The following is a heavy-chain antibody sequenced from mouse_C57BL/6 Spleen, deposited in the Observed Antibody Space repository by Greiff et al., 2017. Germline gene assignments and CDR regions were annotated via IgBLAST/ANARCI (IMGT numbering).Heavy chain of an antibody. V-gene: IGHV1-52*01. CDR3: ARRGNSNDPFAY. D-gene: IGHD2-12*01. CDR2: IDPSDSET. J-gene: IGHJ3*01. CDR1: GYTFTSYW. Sequence: QVQLQQPGAELVRPGSSVKLSCKASGYTFTSYWMHWVKQRPIQGLEWIGNIDPSDSETHYNQTFKDKATLTVDKSSSTAYMQLSRLTSEDSAVYYCARRGNSNDPFAYWGQGTLVTVSA.